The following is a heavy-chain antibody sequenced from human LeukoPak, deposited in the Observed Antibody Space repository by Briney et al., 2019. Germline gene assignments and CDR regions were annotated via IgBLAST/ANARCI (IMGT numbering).Heavy chain of an antibody. Sequence: SETLSLTCTVSGGSISSSSYYWGWISQPPGKGLEWIGTIYCSGSTYYNPSLKSRVTISVDTSKNQFSRKLTSVTAADTAVYYCASNGVEGYYFDYWGQGTLVTVSS. J-gene: IGHJ4*02. CDR1: GGSISSSSYY. D-gene: IGHD3-10*01. V-gene: IGHV4-39*01. CDR2: IYCSGST. CDR3: ASNGVEGYYFDY.